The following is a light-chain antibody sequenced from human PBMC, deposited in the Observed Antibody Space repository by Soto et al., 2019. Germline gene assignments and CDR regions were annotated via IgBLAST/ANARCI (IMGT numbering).Light chain of an antibody. CDR2: AAS. CDR3: QQYNSYPWT. J-gene: IGKJ1*01. CDR1: QGIRND. V-gene: IGKV1-6*01. Sequence: AIQMTQSPSSLSSSVGDRVASTCRASQGIRNDLDWFQQKPGKAPKLLIYAASNLQSGVPARFSGSGSGTDFTLTISCLQSEDFATYYCQQYNSYPWTFGQGTKVDIK.